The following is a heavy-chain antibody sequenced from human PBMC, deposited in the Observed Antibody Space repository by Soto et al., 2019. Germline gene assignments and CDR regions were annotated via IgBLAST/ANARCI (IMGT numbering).Heavy chain of an antibody. V-gene: IGHV4-30-4*01. J-gene: IGHJ6*02. CDR2: INYSGST. CDR3: GSAAPYYRLGMGV. Sequence: QVQLQESGPGLVKPSQTLSLTCTVSGGSISSGDYYWSWIRQPRGKGLGRFGYINYSGSTCSNPSLQRRVCISPCKEPEQIPLTIMSVTAAASAKHFCGSAAPYYRLGMGVWAQ. D-gene: IGHD3-22*01. CDR1: GGSISSGDYY.